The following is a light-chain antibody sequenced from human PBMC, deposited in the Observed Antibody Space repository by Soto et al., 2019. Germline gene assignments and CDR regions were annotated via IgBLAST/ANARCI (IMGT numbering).Light chain of an antibody. Sequence: EIVLTQSTGTLSLSPGERATLSCRASQSVSSSYLAWYQQKPGQAPRLLIYGASSRATGIPDRFSGSGSGTDFTLTISRLEPEDFAVYYCQQYGSSPWTFGGGTKVEIK. CDR3: QQYGSSPWT. CDR2: GAS. CDR1: QSVSSSY. V-gene: IGKV3-20*01. J-gene: IGKJ4*01.